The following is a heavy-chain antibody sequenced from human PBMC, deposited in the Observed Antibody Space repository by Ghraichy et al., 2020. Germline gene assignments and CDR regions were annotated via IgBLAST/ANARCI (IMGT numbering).Heavy chain of an antibody. CDR3: ARAQKNTVTTDP. Sequence: SETLSLTCAVSGYSISSGYYWGWIRQPPGKGLEWIGSIYHSGSTYYNPSLKSRVTISVDTSKNQFSLKLSSVTAADTAVYYCARAQKNTVTTDPWGQGTLVTVSS. CDR1: GYSISSGYY. D-gene: IGHD4-11*01. J-gene: IGHJ5*02. V-gene: IGHV4-38-2*01. CDR2: IYHSGST.